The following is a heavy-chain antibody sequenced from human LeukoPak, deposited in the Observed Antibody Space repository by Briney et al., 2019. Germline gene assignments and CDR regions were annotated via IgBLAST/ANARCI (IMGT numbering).Heavy chain of an antibody. CDR1: GFTFSNSA. CDR2: VSGSGDRT. V-gene: IGHV3-23*01. Sequence: PGGSLRLSCEGSGFTFSNSAMSWVGQAPGRGLERVSGVSGSGDRTNYADSVKSRFTVSRHNSKNTVYLEMNRLGVDDTAVYYCAKGLSSSTWADFDYWGQGILVTVS. CDR3: AKGLSSSTWADFDY. J-gene: IGHJ4*02. D-gene: IGHD6-13*01.